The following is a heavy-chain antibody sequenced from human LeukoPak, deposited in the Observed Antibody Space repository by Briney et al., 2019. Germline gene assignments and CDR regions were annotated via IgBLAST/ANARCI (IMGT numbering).Heavy chain of an antibody. D-gene: IGHD6-6*01. J-gene: IGHJ4*02. CDR1: GFTFSDYY. Sequence: GGSLRLSCAASGFTFSDYYMSWIRQAPGKGLEWVSYISSSGSTIYYADSVKGRFTISRDNAKNSLYLQMNSLRAEDTAVYYCATFEYSSPDFDYWGQGTLVTVSS. CDR3: ATFEYSSPDFDY. CDR2: ISSSGSTI. V-gene: IGHV3-11*04.